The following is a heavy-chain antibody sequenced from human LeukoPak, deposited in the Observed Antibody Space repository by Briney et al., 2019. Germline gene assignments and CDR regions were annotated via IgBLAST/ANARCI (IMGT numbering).Heavy chain of an antibody. CDR3: ASSPPNTGDFYY. Sequence: XXAPGXXXXWMGWMSPNSGDTGYAQKFQGRVSMTRDTSISTAYMELSSLRSEDTAVYYCASSPPNTGDFYYWGLGSLVTVSS. V-gene: IGHV1-8*01. J-gene: IGHJ4*02. CDR2: MSPNSGDT. D-gene: IGHD1-1*01.